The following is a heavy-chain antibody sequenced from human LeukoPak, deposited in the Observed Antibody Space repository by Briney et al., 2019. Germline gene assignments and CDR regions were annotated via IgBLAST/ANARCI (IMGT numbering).Heavy chain of an antibody. CDR1: GGSISSSSYY. D-gene: IGHD6-13*01. CDR2: IYYSGST. J-gene: IGHJ4*02. Sequence: PSETLSLTCTVSGGSISSSSYYWDWIRQPPGKGLEWIGSIYYSGSTYYNPSLKSRVTISVDTSKNQFSLKLSSVTAADTAVYYCARLTPTGVIIAAAGYFDYWGQGTLVTVSS. V-gene: IGHV4-39*07. CDR3: ARLTPTGVIIAAAGYFDY.